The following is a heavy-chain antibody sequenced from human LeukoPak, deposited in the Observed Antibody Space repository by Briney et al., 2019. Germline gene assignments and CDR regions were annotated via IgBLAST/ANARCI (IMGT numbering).Heavy chain of an antibody. Sequence: GGSLRLSCAASGFTVSSNYMSWARQAPGKGLEWVSVIYSGGSTYYADSVKGRFTISRDNSKNTLYLQMNSLRAEDTAVYYCARDGGYYGDYDPDAFDIWGQGTMVTVSS. V-gene: IGHV3-66*01. J-gene: IGHJ3*02. CDR3: ARDGGYYGDYDPDAFDI. CDR2: IYSGGST. CDR1: GFTVSSNY. D-gene: IGHD4-17*01.